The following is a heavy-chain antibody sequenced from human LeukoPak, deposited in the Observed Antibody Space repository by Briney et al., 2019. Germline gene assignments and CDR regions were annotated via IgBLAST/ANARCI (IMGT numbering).Heavy chain of an antibody. CDR2: ISGRGGST. D-gene: IGHD1-26*01. CDR1: GFTFSSYA. V-gene: IGHV3-23*01. Sequence: GGSLRLSCAASGFTFSSYAMSWVRQAPGKGLEWVSGISGRGGSTYYADSVKGRFTISRDNSKNTLYMQMNSLRAEDTAVYYCERAVVDSLGVGSDYRGQGTLVTVSS. CDR3: ERAVVDSLGVGSDY. J-gene: IGHJ4*02.